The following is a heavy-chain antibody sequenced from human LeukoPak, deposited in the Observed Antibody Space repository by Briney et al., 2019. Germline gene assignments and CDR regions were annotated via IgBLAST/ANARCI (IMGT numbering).Heavy chain of an antibody. V-gene: IGHV4-31*03. CDR1: GGSISRGGSS. D-gene: IGHD2-2*01. Sequence: SETLSLTCTVSGGSISRGGSSWNWIRQHPGKGLEWIVNIYFSGSTHYSPSLKSRVSISVDTSKNQFSLKLSSVTAADTAVYYCARGWGCSSSSCYFGTLDVWGQGTTVPVSS. CDR3: ARGWGCSSSSCYFGTLDV. J-gene: IGHJ6*02. CDR2: IYFSGST.